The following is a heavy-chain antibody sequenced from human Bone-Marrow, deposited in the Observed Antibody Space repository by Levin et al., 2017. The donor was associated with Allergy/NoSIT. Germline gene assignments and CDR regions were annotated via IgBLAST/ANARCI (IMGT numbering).Heavy chain of an antibody. CDR1: GASISSGAYY. J-gene: IGHJ6*02. CDR2: IYHSGST. CDR3: ARVRNNYYYGVDD. Sequence: LRLSCTVSGASISSGAYYWVWIRQHPGKGLEWVGHIYHSGSTYYNPSLTSRITISVDTSQNLFSLKLSSVTAADTAVYYCARVRNNYYYGVDDWGQGTTVTVSS. V-gene: IGHV4-31*03.